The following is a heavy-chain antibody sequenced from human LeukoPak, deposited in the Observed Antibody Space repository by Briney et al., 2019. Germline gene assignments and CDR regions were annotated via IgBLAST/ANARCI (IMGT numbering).Heavy chain of an antibody. J-gene: IGHJ4*02. CDR3: ARAFLYSDFLSGYPGVFDQ. CDR1: GGSISTYY. CDR2: VYYRGST. V-gene: IGHV4-59*08. D-gene: IGHD3-3*01. Sequence: SETLSLTCTVSGGSISTYYWSWIRQPPGKGLEWIGYVYYRGSTNYNPSLKSRVTISADTSKNQFSLNLSSVTAADTAVYYCARAFLYSDFLSGYPGVFDQWGQGTLVTVSS.